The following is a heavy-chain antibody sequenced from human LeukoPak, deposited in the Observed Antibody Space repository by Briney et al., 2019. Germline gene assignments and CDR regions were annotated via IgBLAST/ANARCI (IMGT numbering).Heavy chain of an antibody. CDR1: GFTFDDYA. V-gene: IGHV3-9*01. CDR2: ISWNSGSI. Sequence: PGGSLRLSCAASGFTFDDYAMHWVRQAPGKGLEWVSGISWNSGSIGYADSVKGRFTISRDNSKSTLYLQMNSLRAEDTAVYYCAKAWYDYVWGSYREDHTPRYYYYMDVWGKGTTVTISS. J-gene: IGHJ6*03. CDR3: AKAWYDYVWGSYREDHTPRYYYYMDV. D-gene: IGHD3-16*02.